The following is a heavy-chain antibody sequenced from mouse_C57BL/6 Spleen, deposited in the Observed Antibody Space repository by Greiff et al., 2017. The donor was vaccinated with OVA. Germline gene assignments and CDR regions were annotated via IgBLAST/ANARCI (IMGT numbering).Heavy chain of an antibody. V-gene: IGHV3-6*01. Sequence: ESGPGLVKPSQSLSLTCSVTGYSITSGYYWNWIRQSPGNKLEWMGYISYDGSNNYNPSLKNRISITRDTSKNQFFLKLNSVTTEDTATYYCARENYSNYYAMDYWGQGTSVTVSS. CDR2: ISYDGSN. CDR1: GYSITSGYY. D-gene: IGHD2-5*01. J-gene: IGHJ4*01. CDR3: ARENYSNYYAMDY.